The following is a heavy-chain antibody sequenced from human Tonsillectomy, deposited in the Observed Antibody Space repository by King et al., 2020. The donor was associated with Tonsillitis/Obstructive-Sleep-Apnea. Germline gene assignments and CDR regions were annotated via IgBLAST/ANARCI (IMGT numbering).Heavy chain of an antibody. CDR2: ISSSSRTI. Sequence: VQLVESGGGLVQPGGSLRVSCAASGFTFSSYSMNWVRQAPGKGLEWVSYISSSSRTIYYADSVKGRFTISRDKAKDSLYLQMNRLRDEDTAVYYCARDRGGSYSNGDYWGQGTLVTVSS. CDR3: ARDRGGSYSNGDY. V-gene: IGHV3-48*02. CDR1: GFTFSSYS. J-gene: IGHJ4*02. D-gene: IGHD1-26*01.